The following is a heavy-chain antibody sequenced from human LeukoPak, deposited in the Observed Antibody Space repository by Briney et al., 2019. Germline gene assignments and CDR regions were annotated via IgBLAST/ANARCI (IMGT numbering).Heavy chain of an antibody. CDR3: ATDPAGGNPSYYFDY. J-gene: IGHJ4*02. CDR2: FDPVDGET. D-gene: IGHD1-14*01. CDR1: GYTLTELS. V-gene: IGHV1-24*01. Sequence: ASVKVSCKVSGYTLTELSMHWVRQAPGKGLEWMGGFDPVDGETIYAQKFQGRVTMTEDTSTDTAYMELSSLRSEDTAVYYCATDPAGGNPSYYFDYWGQGTLVTVSS.